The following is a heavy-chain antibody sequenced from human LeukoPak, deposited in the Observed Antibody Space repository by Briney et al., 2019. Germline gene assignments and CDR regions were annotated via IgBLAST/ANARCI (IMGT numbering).Heavy chain of an antibody. CDR1: GGSISSGGYY. J-gene: IGHJ6*04. Sequence: SQTLSLTCTVSGGSISSGGYYWSWIRHHPGKGLEWIGYIYYSGSTYYNPSLKSRVTISVDTSKNQFSLKLSSVTAADTAVYYCARDLGCSSTSCPEDYYYYGMDVWGKGTTVTVSS. D-gene: IGHD2-2*01. CDR3: ARDLGCSSTSCPEDYYYYGMDV. CDR2: IYYSGST. V-gene: IGHV4-31*03.